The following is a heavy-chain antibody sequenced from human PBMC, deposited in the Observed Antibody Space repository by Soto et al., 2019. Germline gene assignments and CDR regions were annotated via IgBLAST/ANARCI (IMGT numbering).Heavy chain of an antibody. CDR2: IRTRAYRGTT. Sequence: PGGSLRLSCSGSGFTFENYAVSCVRQAPGKGLEWLGVIRTRAYRGTTEYAPSVEGRFTISRDHCKDMAYLRMTSLQTDDTGVYFCTTWSPPDDLLNSWGQGTVVTAPQ. CDR1: GFTFENYA. CDR3: TTWSPPDDLLNS. V-gene: IGHV3-49*04. J-gene: IGHJ1*01. D-gene: IGHD1-1*01.